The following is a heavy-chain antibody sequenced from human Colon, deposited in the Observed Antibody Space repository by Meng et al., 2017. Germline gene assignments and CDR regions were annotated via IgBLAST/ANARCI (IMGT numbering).Heavy chain of an antibody. V-gene: IGHV4-59*01. CDR1: RDSISSYY. Sequence: SETLSLTCTVSRDSISSYYWNWIRQPPGKGLEWIGYIDYSGSTIYNSSLQSRITISVDTSKDQFSLKVTSVTAADTAIYFCARTMYREGGAFAVWGQGPMVTVSS. CDR2: IDYSGST. J-gene: IGHJ3*01. D-gene: IGHD3-10*02. CDR3: ARTMYREGGAFAV.